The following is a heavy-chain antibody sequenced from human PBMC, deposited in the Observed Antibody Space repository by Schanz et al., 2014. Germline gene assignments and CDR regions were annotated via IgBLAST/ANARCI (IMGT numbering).Heavy chain of an antibody. J-gene: IGHJ4*02. V-gene: IGHV1-18*01. CDR1: GYTFISYG. CDR3: AVAAGRAAFGGHYCAH. D-gene: IGHD6-25*01. Sequence: QVQLVQSGAEVRKPGASVKVSCKASGYTFISYGISWVRQAPGQGLEWMGRVIPILGVTHYAQKFQGRVSLTTESSASTAYMELRSLTSDDTAVYYCAVAAGRAAFGGHYCAHWGQGTLVSVSS. CDR2: VIPILGVT.